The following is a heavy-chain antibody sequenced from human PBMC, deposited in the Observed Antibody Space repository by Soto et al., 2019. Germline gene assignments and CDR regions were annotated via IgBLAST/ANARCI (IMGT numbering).Heavy chain of an antibody. CDR2: ISYDGSNK. D-gene: IGHD6-6*01. CDR3: AKDKSIAAPSWYFDL. V-gene: IGHV3-30*18. Sequence: QVQLVESGGGVVQPGRSLRLSCAASGFTFSSYGMHWVRQAPGKGLEWVAVISYDGSNKYYADSVKGRFTISRDNSKNTLYLQMNSLRAEDTAVYYCAKDKSIAAPSWYFDLWGRGTLVTVSS. CDR1: GFTFSSYG. J-gene: IGHJ2*01.